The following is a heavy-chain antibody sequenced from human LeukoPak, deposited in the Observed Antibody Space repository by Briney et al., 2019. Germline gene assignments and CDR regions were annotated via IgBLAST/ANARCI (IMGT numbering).Heavy chain of an antibody. CDR3: ARARGYNHGPQDYYFDY. CDR2: IRSSSSIM. CDR1: GFTFSSYG. D-gene: IGHD5-18*01. Sequence: QSGGSLRLSCAASGFTFSSYGMSWVRQAPGKGLEGVSYIRSSSSIMYYADSVKGRFTISRDNAKSSLYLQMSSLRDEDTAVYYCARARGYNHGPQDYYFDYWGQGTLVTVSS. J-gene: IGHJ4*02. V-gene: IGHV3-48*02.